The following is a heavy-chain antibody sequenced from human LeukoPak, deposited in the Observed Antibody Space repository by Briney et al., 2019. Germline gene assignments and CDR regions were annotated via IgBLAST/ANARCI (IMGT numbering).Heavy chain of an antibody. CDR2: ISGGGGTT. CDR1: GFTFSSYA. J-gene: IGHJ4*02. V-gene: IGHV3-23*01. D-gene: IGHD1-26*01. Sequence: TGGSLRLSCAASGFTFSSYAMNWVRQAPGKGLEWVSAISGGGGTTYYADSVKGRFTISRDNSKNTLFLQMNSLRAEDTAVYYCARALGSPLDYWGQGTLVTVSS. CDR3: ARALGSPLDY.